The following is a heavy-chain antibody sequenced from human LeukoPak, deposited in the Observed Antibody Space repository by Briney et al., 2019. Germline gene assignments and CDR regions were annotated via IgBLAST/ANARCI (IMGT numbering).Heavy chain of an antibody. CDR1: GYTFTSYD. J-gene: IGHJ4*02. Sequence: ASVKVSCKASGYTFTSYDINWVRQATGQGLEWMGWMNPNSGNTGYAQKFQGRVTMTRSTSISTAYMELSSLRSEDTAVYYCARAHYDILTGYLRRLSPAPIYFDYWGQGTLVTVSS. D-gene: IGHD3-9*01. V-gene: IGHV1-8*01. CDR2: MNPNSGNT. CDR3: ARAHYDILTGYLRRLSPAPIYFDY.